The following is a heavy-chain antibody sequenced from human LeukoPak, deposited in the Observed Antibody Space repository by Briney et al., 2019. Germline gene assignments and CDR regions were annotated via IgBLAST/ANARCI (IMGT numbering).Heavy chain of an antibody. V-gene: IGHV1-2*02. CDR3: ARERGVVITNDWFDP. D-gene: IGHD3-3*01. CDR1: GYTFTDYY. CDR2: LNPNSGGT. J-gene: IGHJ5*02. Sequence: ASVKVSCKASGYTFTDYYFHWVRQAPGQGLEWMGWLNPNSGGTNYAQKFQGRVTMTRDTSISTAYMELSRLRSDDTAVYYCARERGVVITNDWFDPWGQGTLVTVSS.